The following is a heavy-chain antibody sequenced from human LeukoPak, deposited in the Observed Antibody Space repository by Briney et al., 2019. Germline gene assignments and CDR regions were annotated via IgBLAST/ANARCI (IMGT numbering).Heavy chain of an antibody. CDR2: ISGDYGYT. CDR3: ARNKTTGGGGFDY. Sequence: GALVKVSCKASGYTFNSHGISWIRQAPGQGPEWMGWISGDYGYTKYAQKFQGRVTMTTDTSTDTSYMELRSLRSDDTAVYYCARNKTTGGGGFDYWGQGTLITVSS. V-gene: IGHV1-18*04. D-gene: IGHD3-16*01. J-gene: IGHJ4*02. CDR1: GYTFNSHG.